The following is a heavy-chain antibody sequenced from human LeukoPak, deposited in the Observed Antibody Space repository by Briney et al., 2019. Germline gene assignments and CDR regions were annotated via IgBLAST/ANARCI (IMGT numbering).Heavy chain of an antibody. CDR2: IKEDGSEK. D-gene: IGHD3-22*01. J-gene: IGHJ5*02. V-gene: IGHV3-7*01. CDR1: AFTFTNYW. CDR3: ARDPGYYDSSGYYYYWFDP. Sequence: GSLRLSCAASAFTFTNYWMSWVRQAPGKGLEWVANIKEDGSEKYYVDSVKGRFTISRDNAKNSLYLQMNSLRAEDTAVYYCARDPGYYDSSGYYYYWFDPWGQGTLVTVSS.